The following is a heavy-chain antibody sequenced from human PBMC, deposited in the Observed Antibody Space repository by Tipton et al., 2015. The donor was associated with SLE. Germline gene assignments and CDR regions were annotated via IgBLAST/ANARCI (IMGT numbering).Heavy chain of an antibody. V-gene: IGHV4-4*07. J-gene: IGHJ3*02. Sequence: TLSFTCNVSGGSIISYYWSWIRQPAGKGLEWVGRVFSSGATTYNPSLKSRVTMSVDTSNNQFSLRLNSVTAADTAIYYCARGAAAAFDAFDIWGRGTAVTVSS. D-gene: IGHD6-13*01. CDR3: ARGAAAAFDAFDI. CDR1: GGSIISYY. CDR2: VFSSGAT.